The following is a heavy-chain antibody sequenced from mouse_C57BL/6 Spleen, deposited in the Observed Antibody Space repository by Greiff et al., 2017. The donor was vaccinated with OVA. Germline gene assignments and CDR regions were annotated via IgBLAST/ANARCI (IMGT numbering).Heavy chain of an antibody. D-gene: IGHD1-1*01. Sequence: LVESDAELVKPGASVKISCKVSGYTFTDHTIHWMKQRPEQGLEWIGYIYPRDGSTKYNEKFKGKATLTADKSSSTAYMQLNSLTSEDSAVYFCARSGYYGSSYDYFDYWGQGTTLTVSS. J-gene: IGHJ2*01. CDR3: ARSGYYGSSYDYFDY. CDR2: IYPRDGST. V-gene: IGHV1-78*01. CDR1: GYTFTDHT.